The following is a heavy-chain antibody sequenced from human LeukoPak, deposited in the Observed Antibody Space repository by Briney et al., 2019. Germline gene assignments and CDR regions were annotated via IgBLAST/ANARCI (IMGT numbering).Heavy chain of an antibody. CDR3: AKDSRSSTSWGYFDY. CDR1: GGTFSSYA. V-gene: IGHV1-69*04. Sequence: SVKVSCKASGGTFSSYAISWVRQAPGQGLEWMGRIIPILGIANYAQKFQGRVTITADKSTSTAYMELSSLRAEDMALYYCAKDSRSSTSWGYFDYWGQGTLVTVSS. D-gene: IGHD2-2*01. J-gene: IGHJ4*02. CDR2: IIPILGIA.